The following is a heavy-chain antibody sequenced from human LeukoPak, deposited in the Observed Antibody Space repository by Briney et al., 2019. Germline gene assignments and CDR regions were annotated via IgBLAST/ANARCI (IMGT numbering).Heavy chain of an antibody. D-gene: IGHD6-13*01. CDR3: AVPNIAAAGYDYYYYYYMDV. V-gene: IGHV1-18*01. J-gene: IGHJ6*03. CDR1: SYTFTNYA. Sequence: ASVKVSCKASSYTFTNYAFTWVRQAPGQGLEWMGWISAYNGNTNYAQKLQGRVTMTTDTSTSTAYMELRSLRSDDTAVYYCAVPNIAAAGYDYYYYYYMDVWGKGTTVTVSS. CDR2: ISAYNGNT.